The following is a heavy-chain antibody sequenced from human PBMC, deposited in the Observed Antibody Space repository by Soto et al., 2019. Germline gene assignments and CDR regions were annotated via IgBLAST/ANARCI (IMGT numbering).Heavy chain of an antibody. Sequence: QVQLVESGGGVVQPGRSLRLSCAASGFTFSSYGMHWVRQAPGKGLEWVAVIRYDGSNKYYADSVKRRFTISRDNSKNTLYLQMNSMRAEDTAVYYCARDGGQWPIDYWGQGTLVTVS. CDR1: GFTFSSYG. D-gene: IGHD6-19*01. V-gene: IGHV3-33*01. J-gene: IGHJ4*02. CDR3: ARDGGQWPIDY. CDR2: IRYDGSNK.